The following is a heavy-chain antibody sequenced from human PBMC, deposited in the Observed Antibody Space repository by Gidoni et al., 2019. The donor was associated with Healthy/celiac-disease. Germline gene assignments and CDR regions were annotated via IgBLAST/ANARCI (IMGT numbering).Heavy chain of an antibody. V-gene: IGHV1-2*02. D-gene: IGHD6-6*01. CDR2: INPNSGGT. J-gene: IGHJ6*02. CDR3: ALGIAARPSPLYYYYGMDV. Sequence: QVQLVQSGAEVKKPGASVKVSCKASGYTFTGYYMHWVRQAPGQGLEWMGWINPNSGGTNYAQKFQGRVTMTRDTSISTAYMELSRLRSDDTAVYYCALGIAARPSPLYYYYGMDVWGQGTTVTVSS. CDR1: GYTFTGYY.